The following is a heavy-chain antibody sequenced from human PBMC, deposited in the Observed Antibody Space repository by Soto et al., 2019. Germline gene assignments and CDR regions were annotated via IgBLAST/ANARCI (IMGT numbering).Heavy chain of an antibody. J-gene: IGHJ4*02. V-gene: IGHV4-59*01. D-gene: IGHD5-12*01. CDR1: GGSISSYS. CDR2: IYYSGGT. CDR3: ARGVTTNDELDY. Sequence: QVQLQESGPGLVKPSETLSLTCTVSGGSISSYSWSWIRQPPGKGLEWIGYIYYSGGTNYNPSLKSLVTISVDTSKNQFSLKLSSVTAADTAVYYCARGVTTNDELDYWGQGTLVTVAS.